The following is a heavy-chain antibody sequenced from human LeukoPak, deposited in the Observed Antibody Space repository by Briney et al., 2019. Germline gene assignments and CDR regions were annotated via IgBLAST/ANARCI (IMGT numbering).Heavy chain of an antibody. CDR3: AKDWIQFNRVFDCFDS. CDR2: IGNTET. D-gene: IGHD5-18*01. V-gene: IGHV3-23*01. Sequence: GGSLRLSCAPSGFPFETNAMSWVRQAPGKGLEWVATIGNTETFYADSVTGRFTISRDNSKNTVNLQMNRLRVEDTAIYYCAKDWIQFNRVFDCFDSWGQGTLVTVSS. J-gene: IGHJ4*02. CDR1: GFPFETNA.